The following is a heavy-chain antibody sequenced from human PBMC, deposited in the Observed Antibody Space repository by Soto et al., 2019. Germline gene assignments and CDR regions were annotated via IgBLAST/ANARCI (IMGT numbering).Heavy chain of an antibody. J-gene: IGHJ4*02. V-gene: IGHV3-15*07. CDR1: GFNFNYAW. Sequence: EVQLVESGGGLVKPGGSLRLSCAASGFNFNYAWMNWVRQAPGKGLEWVDHIKSKSDGGTTDYAAPVKGRFTISRDDSRNMVYLQMNSLKIEDTAMYYCGSRHWGQGTLVTVSS. CDR3: GSRH. CDR2: IKSKSDGGTT.